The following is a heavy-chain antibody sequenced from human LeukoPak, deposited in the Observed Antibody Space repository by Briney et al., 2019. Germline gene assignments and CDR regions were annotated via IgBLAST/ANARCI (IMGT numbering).Heavy chain of an antibody. CDR2: INPNCGGT. D-gene: IGHD2-2*01. CDR3: ARVTSWLPNDY. V-gene: IGHV1-2*04. Sequence: ASVKVSCKASGYTFTGYYMHWVRQAPGQGLEWMGWINPNCGGTNYAQKFQGWVTMTRDTSISTAYMELSRLRSDDTAVYYCARVTSWLPNDYWGQGTLVTVSS. CDR1: GYTFTGYY. J-gene: IGHJ4*02.